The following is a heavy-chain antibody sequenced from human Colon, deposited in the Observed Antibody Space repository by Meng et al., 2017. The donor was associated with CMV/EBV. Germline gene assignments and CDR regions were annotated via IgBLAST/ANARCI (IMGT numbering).Heavy chain of an antibody. V-gene: IGHV4-61*01. CDR2: VSYSGNT. D-gene: IGHD6-19*01. CDR1: GGSVNSGSYY. Sequence: SETLSLTCSVSGGSVNSGSYYWTWIRQPPGKGPEWIGYVSYSGNTNYNPSLKSRLTIEVDTSRNQFSLKLTSVSAADTAMYYCAREASGWSTGVDNWGQGTLVTVSS. CDR3: AREASGWSTGVDN. J-gene: IGHJ4*02.